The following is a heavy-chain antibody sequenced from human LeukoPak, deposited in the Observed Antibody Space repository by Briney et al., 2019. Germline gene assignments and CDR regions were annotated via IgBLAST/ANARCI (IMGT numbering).Heavy chain of an antibody. V-gene: IGHV3-23*01. CDR1: GFTFNDYA. CDR2: ISTSGGGL. D-gene: IGHD2-21*01. Sequence: GGSLRLSCSTSGFTFNDYAMSWVRQAQGKGLEWVSSISTSGGGLFYADSVMGRFTISRDNSRNTLYLQMDNLGAEDTAVYYCATQFRAYYFDYWGQGTLVTVSS. J-gene: IGHJ4*02. CDR3: ATQFRAYYFDY.